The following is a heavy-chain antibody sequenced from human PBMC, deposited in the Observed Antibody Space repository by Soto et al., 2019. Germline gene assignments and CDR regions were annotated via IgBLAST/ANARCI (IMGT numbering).Heavy chain of an antibody. Sequence: EVQLVESGGGLVQPGGSLRLSCAASGVTFSSYWMSWVRQAPGKGLEWVANIKEDGSERYYVDSVKGRFTISRDNAKNSLYLQMNSLRAEDTAVDYCARATGADKEDYWGQGTLVTVSS. D-gene: IGHD3-10*01. J-gene: IGHJ4*02. CDR2: IKEDGSER. CDR3: ARATGADKEDY. V-gene: IGHV3-7*04. CDR1: GVTFSSYW.